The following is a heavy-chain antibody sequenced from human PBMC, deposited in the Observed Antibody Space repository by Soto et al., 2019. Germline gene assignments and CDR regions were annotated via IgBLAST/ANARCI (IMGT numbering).Heavy chain of an antibody. V-gene: IGHV3-33*01. Sequence: GSLRLSCAASGFTFSSYGMHWVRQAPGKGLEWVAVIWYDGSNKYYADSVKGRFTISRDNSKNTLYLQMNSLRAEDTAVYYCARDGTFYSGYDLVAFDYWGQGTLVTVSS. J-gene: IGHJ4*02. D-gene: IGHD5-12*01. CDR3: ARDGTFYSGYDLVAFDY. CDR1: GFTFSSYG. CDR2: IWYDGSNK.